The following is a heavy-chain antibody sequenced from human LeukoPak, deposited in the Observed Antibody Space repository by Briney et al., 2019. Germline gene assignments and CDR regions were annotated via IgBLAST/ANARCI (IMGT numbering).Heavy chain of an antibody. V-gene: IGHV1-2*02. J-gene: IGHJ4*02. CDR3: ARLGGGSSWSNFDF. CDR2: ISPNSGAT. Sequence: ASLRVSCKASGYTFTGYYMHWVRQAPGQGLEWIGWISPNSGATNYAQTFQGRVTMTGDTSISTAYMEMSSLRSDDTAVYYCARLGGGSSWSNFDFWGQGTLVTVSS. CDR1: GYTFTGYY. D-gene: IGHD6-13*01.